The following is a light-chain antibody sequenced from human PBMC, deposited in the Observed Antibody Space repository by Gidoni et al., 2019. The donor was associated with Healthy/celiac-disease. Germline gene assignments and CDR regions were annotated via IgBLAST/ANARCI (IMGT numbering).Light chain of an antibody. J-gene: IGKJ1*01. Sequence: DIVMTQSPLSLPVTPGEPASIACKSSQSLLHSNGYNYLDWYLQKPGQSPQLLIYLGSNRAAGVPDRCSGSGSGTDFTLKISRVEPEDVGVYYCMQALQTPGTFGQGTKVEIK. CDR1: QSLLHSNGYNY. CDR2: LGS. CDR3: MQALQTPGT. V-gene: IGKV2-28*01.